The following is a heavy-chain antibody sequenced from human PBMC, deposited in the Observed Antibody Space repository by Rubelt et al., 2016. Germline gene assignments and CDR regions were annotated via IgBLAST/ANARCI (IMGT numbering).Heavy chain of an antibody. CDR3: ARPREDGYYVWGSYRPAFDY. J-gene: IGHJ4*02. V-gene: IGHV1-69*02. Sequence: VRQAPGQGLEWMGRIIPILGIANYAQKFQGRVTITADKSTSTAYMELSSLRSEDTAVYYCARPREDGYYVWGSYRPAFDYWGQGTLVTVSS. D-gene: IGHD3-16*02. CDR2: IIPILGIA.